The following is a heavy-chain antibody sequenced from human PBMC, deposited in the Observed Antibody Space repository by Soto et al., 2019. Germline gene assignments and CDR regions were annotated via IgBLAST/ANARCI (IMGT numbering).Heavy chain of an antibody. CDR3: ARARLRAVYAFDF. D-gene: IGHD4-17*01. Sequence: QVQLQESGPGLVKPSQTLSLTCTLSGVSITSGAYYWTWVRQHPGKGLEWIGYIYYNGNTYFSPSIKSRLTISIDTSKNQFSLKLTSVTAAATALYYCARARLRAVYAFDFLGEGTMVTVSS. CDR2: IYYNGNT. CDR1: GVSITSGAYY. V-gene: IGHV4-31*03. J-gene: IGHJ3*01.